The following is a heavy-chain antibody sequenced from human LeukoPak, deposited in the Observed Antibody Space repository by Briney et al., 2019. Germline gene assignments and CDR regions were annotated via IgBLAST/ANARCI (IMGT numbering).Heavy chain of an antibody. V-gene: IGHV3-21*01. CDR3: ARKGYSGYESFDY. J-gene: IGHJ4*02. D-gene: IGHD5-12*01. CDR2: ISSSSSYI. Sequence: SGGSLRLSCAASGFTFSSYSMNWVRQAPGKGLEWVSSISSSSSYIYYADSVKGRFTISRDNAKNSLYLQMNSLRAEDTAVYYCARKGYSGYESFDYWGQGTLVTVSS. CDR1: GFTFSSYS.